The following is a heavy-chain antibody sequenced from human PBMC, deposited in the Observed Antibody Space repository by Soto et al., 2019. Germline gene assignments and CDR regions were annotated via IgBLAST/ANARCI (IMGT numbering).Heavy chain of an antibody. Sequence: QVQLVQSGAEVKEPGSSVKVSCKASGGGNLRDYRTTWVRRAPGPGLGWTGGIIPQLGSANYAQNCQGRVTVTADESTNTGFMEIRSLGSDDTALYYFAGGGDGYKFGDLYWGQVTPVTVSS. J-gene: IGHJ4*02. CDR1: GGGNLRDYR. CDR2: IIPQLGSA. CDR3: AGGGDGYKFGDLY. D-gene: IGHD2-21*01. V-gene: IGHV1-69*01.